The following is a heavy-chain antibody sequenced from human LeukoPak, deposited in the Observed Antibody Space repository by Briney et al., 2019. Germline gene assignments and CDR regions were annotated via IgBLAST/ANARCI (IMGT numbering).Heavy chain of an antibody. D-gene: IGHD3-9*01. J-gene: IGHJ4*02. CDR3: ARDHDILTGYYRY. V-gene: IGHV1-69*06. CDR2: IIPIFGTA. CDR1: GGTFSSYA. Sequence: EASVKVSCKASGGTFSSYAISWVRQAPGQGLEWMGGIIPIFGTANYAQKFQGRVTITADKSTSTAYMELSSLRSEDTAVYYCARDHDILTGYYRYWGQGTLVTVSS.